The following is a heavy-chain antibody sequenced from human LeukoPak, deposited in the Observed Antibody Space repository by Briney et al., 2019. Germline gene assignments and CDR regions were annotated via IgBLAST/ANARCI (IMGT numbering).Heavy chain of an antibody. V-gene: IGHV1-8*02. CDR2: MNPNSGNT. J-gene: IGHJ6*02. D-gene: IGHD6-6*01. Sequence: GASVKVSCKASGYTFTSYGINWVRQATGQGLEWMGWMNPNSGNTGYAQKFQGRVTMARNTSISTAYMELSSLRSEDTAVYYCAREYRVFLFPCGMDVWGQGTTVTVSS. CDR3: AREYRVFLFPCGMDV. CDR1: GYTFTSYG.